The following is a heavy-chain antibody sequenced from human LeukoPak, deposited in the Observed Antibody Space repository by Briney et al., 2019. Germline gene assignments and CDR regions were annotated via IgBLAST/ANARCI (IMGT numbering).Heavy chain of an antibody. D-gene: IGHD4-11*01. Sequence: ASVMVSCKASGYTFTSYYIHWVRQAPGQGLEWMGIINPSGGSTSYAQKFQGRVTMTRDTSTTTVYMELSSLRSEDPAVYYCARVDSNYSFDYWGQGTLVTVSS. V-gene: IGHV1-46*01. CDR1: GYTFTSYY. CDR2: INPSGGST. CDR3: ARVDSNYSFDY. J-gene: IGHJ4*02.